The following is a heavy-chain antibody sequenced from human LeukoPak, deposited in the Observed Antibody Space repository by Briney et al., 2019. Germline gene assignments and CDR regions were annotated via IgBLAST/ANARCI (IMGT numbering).Heavy chain of an antibody. CDR1: GFTVSSNY. D-gene: IGHD2-15*01. Sequence: TGGSLRLSCAASGFTVSSNYMSWVRQAPGKGLEWVSVIYSGGSTYYADSVKGRFTISRDNSKNTLYLQMNSLRAEDTAVYYCAKGRARYCSGGSCYSPTHYFDYWGQGTLVTVSS. CDR3: AKGRARYCSGGSCYSPTHYFDY. CDR2: IYSGGST. V-gene: IGHV3-53*01. J-gene: IGHJ4*02.